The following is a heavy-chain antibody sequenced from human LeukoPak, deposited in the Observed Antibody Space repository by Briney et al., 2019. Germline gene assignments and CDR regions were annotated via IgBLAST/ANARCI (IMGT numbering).Heavy chain of an antibody. D-gene: IGHD3-10*01. Sequence: ASVKVSCKASGGTFSSYAMSWVRQAPGQGLEWMGGIIPIFGTANYAQKFQGRVTITADESTSTAYMELSSLRSEDTAVYYCARARGAGVRGVPLFDYWGQGTLVTVSS. J-gene: IGHJ4*02. V-gene: IGHV1-69*01. CDR3: ARARGAGVRGVPLFDY. CDR2: IIPIFGTA. CDR1: GGTFSSYA.